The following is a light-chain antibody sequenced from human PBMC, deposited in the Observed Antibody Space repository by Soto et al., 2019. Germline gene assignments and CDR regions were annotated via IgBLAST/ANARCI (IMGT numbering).Light chain of an antibody. CDR1: QSVSSY. V-gene: IGKV3-11*01. CDR2: DAS. CDR3: QQRSNWPPVT. Sequence: EIVLTQSPATLSLSPGERATLSCRASQSVSSYLAWYQQKPGQAPRLLIYDASNRATGIPARFSGSGSGTDLPLTISSLETEDFAIYYCQQRSNWPPVTFGGGTKVEIK. J-gene: IGKJ4*01.